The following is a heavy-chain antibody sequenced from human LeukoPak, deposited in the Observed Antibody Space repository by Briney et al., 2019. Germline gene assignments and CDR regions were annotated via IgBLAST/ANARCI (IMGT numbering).Heavy chain of an antibody. Sequence: PGGSLRLSCAASGFTFSSYWMSWARQAPGKGLEWVSAISGSGGSTYYADSLKGRFTISRDNSKNTLYLQMNSLRADDTAVYYCAEDLEEERVVYYDAFDIWGQGTMVTVSS. J-gene: IGHJ3*02. CDR2: ISGSGGST. D-gene: IGHD3-3*01. V-gene: IGHV3-23*01. CDR3: AEDLEEERVVYYDAFDI. CDR1: GFTFSSYW.